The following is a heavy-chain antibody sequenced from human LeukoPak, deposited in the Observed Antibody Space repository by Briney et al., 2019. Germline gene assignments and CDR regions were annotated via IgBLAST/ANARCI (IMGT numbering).Heavy chain of an antibody. CDR1: GYSISNGYY. Sequence: PSETLSLTCAVSGYSISNGYYWGWIRQSPGKGLQWIANAYHNGNTFYNPSLKNRVTIAVDTSNNQFSLTMTSVTAADTAVYFCARETSRIIYHWGQGTLVTVSS. CDR2: AYHNGNT. J-gene: IGHJ5*02. V-gene: IGHV4-38-2*02. CDR3: ARETSRIIYH.